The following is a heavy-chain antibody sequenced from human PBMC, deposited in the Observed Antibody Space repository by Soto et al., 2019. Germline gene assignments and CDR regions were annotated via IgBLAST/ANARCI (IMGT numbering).Heavy chain of an antibody. Sequence: LRLSCAASGFTFSSYGMHWVRQAPGKGLEWVAVISYDGSNKYYADSVKGRFTISRDNSKNTLYLQMNSLRAEDTAVYYCAKDPSPVATVPTFDYWGQGTLVTVSS. CDR1: GFTFSSYG. CDR2: ISYDGSNK. V-gene: IGHV3-30*18. CDR3: AKDPSPVATVPTFDY. D-gene: IGHD5-12*01. J-gene: IGHJ4*02.